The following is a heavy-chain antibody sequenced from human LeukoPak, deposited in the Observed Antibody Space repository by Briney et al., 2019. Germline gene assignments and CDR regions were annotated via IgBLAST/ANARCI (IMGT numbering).Heavy chain of an antibody. J-gene: IGHJ1*01. CDR1: GYTFTGFC. CDR2: LNPNSGGT. Sequence: ASVKVSCKASGYTFTGFCIHWVRQAPGQGLEWMGWLNPNSGGTNYAQNFQGRVTMTRDTSISTGYMELSRLRSDDTAVYYCARDLDNYSGSGSYYNGDPLFQHWGQGTLVTVSS. D-gene: IGHD3-10*01. V-gene: IGHV1-2*02. CDR3: ARDLDNYSGSGSYYNGDPLFQH.